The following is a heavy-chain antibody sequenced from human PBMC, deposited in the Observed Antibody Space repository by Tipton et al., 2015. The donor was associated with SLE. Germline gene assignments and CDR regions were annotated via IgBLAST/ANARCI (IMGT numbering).Heavy chain of an antibody. V-gene: IGHV4-59*13. Sequence: GLVKPSETLSLTCTVSGASTNTKYWTWIRQSPGKGLEWIGYANRNEGTKIKSSLERRVTISLDTSRSQFSLRLSSVTAADTAVYYCAREALVDATSTVFDYWGQGALVTVSS. CDR2: ANRNEGT. J-gene: IGHJ4*02. CDR1: GASTNTKY. CDR3: AREALVDATSTVFDY. D-gene: IGHD2-15*01.